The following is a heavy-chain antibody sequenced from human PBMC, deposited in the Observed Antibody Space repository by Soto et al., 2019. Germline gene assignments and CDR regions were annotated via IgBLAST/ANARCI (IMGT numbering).Heavy chain of an antibody. CDR2: ISGSGDDT. V-gene: IGHV3-23*01. CDR3: AKDNSPEGWNPYYFDS. D-gene: IGHD1-1*01. CDR1: GFPFSIYA. Sequence: GGSLRLSCAASGFPFSIYALGWVRQAPGKGLERVSAISGSGDDTYYADSVNGRFTISRDNSKNTLYLQMNSLRAEDTATYFCAKDNSPEGWNPYYFDSWGQGTLVTVSS. J-gene: IGHJ4*02.